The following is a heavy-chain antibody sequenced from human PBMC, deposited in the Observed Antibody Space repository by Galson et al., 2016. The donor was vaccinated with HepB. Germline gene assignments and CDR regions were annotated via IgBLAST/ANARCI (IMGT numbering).Heavy chain of an antibody. Sequence: SLRLSCAASGFTFTSYAIHWVRQAPGKGLQWVGAISIDRTKEVYADPVKGRFTISRDNSTTTLCLEMNSLKAEETAGYYCARVQMAAWYFDLWGRGTLVTVSS. D-gene: IGHD2-8*01. J-gene: IGHJ2*01. CDR1: GFTFTSYA. V-gene: IGHV3-30*04. CDR3: ARVQMAAWYFDL. CDR2: ISIDRTKE.